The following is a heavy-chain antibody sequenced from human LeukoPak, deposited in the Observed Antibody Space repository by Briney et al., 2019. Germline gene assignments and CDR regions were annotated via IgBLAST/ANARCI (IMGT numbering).Heavy chain of an antibody. V-gene: IGHV1-8*01. CDR1: GYTFTSYD. CDR2: MNPNSGNT. Sequence: ASVKVSCKASGYTFTSYDINWVRQATGQGLEWMGWMNPNSGNTGYAQKFQGRVTMTRNTSISTAYVELSSLRSEDTAVYYCARSIKIFGVVIRYYYYGMDVWGQGTTVTVSS. CDR3: ARSIKIFGVVIRYYYYGMDV. D-gene: IGHD3-3*01. J-gene: IGHJ6*02.